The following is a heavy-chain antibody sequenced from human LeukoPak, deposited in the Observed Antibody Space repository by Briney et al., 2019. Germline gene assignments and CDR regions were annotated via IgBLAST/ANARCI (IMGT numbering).Heavy chain of an antibody. D-gene: IGHD4-23*01. CDR2: IYPGDSDT. Sequence: GESLKLSCRTSGYTFTSYWLAWVPQVPGKGLEWMGIIYPGDSDTRYSPSFQGQVTISADKSISTAYLQWRSLEASDTAMFYCARLQGSTVVTPIYFDYWGQGSLVTVSS. V-gene: IGHV5-51*01. J-gene: IGHJ4*02. CDR3: ARLQGSTVVTPIYFDY. CDR1: GYTFTSYW.